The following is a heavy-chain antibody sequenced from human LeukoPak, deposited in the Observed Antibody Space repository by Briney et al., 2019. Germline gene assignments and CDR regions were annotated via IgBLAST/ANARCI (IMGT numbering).Heavy chain of an antibody. Sequence: SQTLSLTCTVSGDSISSGDYYWSWIRQPAGKGLEWIGRISSSGSTNYNPSLKSRVTISVDTSKNQFSLKLSSVTAADTAVYYCARSVEGYCSGGSCYSYYYYMDVWGKGTTVTVSS. J-gene: IGHJ6*03. CDR3: ARSVEGYCSGGSCYSYYYYMDV. D-gene: IGHD2-15*01. CDR2: ISSSGST. CDR1: GDSISSGDYY. V-gene: IGHV4-61*02.